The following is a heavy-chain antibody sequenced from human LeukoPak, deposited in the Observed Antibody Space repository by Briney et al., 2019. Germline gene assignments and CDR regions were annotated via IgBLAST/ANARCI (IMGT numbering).Heavy chain of an antibody. CDR3: AREREQYNWNDVGGWFDP. J-gene: IGHJ5*02. CDR1: GGSISSYY. CDR2: IYTSGST. D-gene: IGHD1-20*01. V-gene: IGHV4-4*07. Sequence: PSETLSLTCTVSGGSISSYYWSWIRQPAGKGLEWIGRIYTSGSTYYNPSLKSRVTISVDTSKNQFSLKLSSVTAADTAVYYCAREREQYNWNDVGGWFDPWGQGTLVTVSS.